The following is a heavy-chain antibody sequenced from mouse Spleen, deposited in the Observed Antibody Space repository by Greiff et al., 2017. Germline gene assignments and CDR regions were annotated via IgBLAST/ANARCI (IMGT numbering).Heavy chain of an antibody. J-gene: IGHJ3*01. CDR3: ARNSHYYGSSLFAY. V-gene: IGHV2-2*01. Sequence: VQLQQSGPGLVQPSQSLSITCTVSGFSLTSYGVHWVRQSPGKGLEWLGVIWSGGSTDYNAAFISRLSISKDNSKSQVFFKMNSLQADDTAIYYCARNSHYYGSSLFAYWGQGTLVTVSA. D-gene: IGHD1-1*01. CDR2: IWSGGST. CDR1: GFSLTSYG.